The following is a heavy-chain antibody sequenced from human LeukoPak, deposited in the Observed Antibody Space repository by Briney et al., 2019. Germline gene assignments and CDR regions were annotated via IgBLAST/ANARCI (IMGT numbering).Heavy chain of an antibody. Sequence: SVNVSCKASGGAFSINTNSWERHAPGQGLEWLGMFIPMLGIANNAQKFPGKVQIPADRSTSTAYMELSTMRPEDTGVYYCAREGSPRIAAAFAEYFQHWGQGTLVTVSS. J-gene: IGHJ1*01. D-gene: IGHD6-13*01. CDR2: FIPMLGIA. CDR3: AREGSPRIAAAFAEYFQH. CDR1: GGAFSINT. V-gene: IGHV1-69*04.